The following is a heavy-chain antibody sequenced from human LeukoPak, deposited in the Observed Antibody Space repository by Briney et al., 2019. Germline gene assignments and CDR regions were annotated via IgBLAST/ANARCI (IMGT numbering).Heavy chain of an antibody. J-gene: IGHJ4*02. CDR2: IYHSGST. D-gene: IGHD6-19*01. V-gene: IGHV4-38-2*02. Sequence: KPSETLSLTCAVSGYSISSGYYWGWIRQPPGKGLEWIGSIYHSGSTYYNPSLKSRVTISVDTSKNQFSLKLSSVTAADTAVYYCARDGVGSGWYRGADYWGQGTLVTVSS. CDR3: ARDGVGSGWYRGADY. CDR1: GYSISSGYY.